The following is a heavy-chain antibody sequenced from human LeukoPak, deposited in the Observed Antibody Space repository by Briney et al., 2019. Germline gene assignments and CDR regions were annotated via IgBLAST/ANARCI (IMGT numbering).Heavy chain of an antibody. Sequence: PGGSLRLSCAASGFTFSSYAMSWVRQPPGKGLEWIGSIYHSGSTYYNPSLNSRVTISVDTSKNQFSLKLSSVTAADTAVYYCARHVKLGYDSSGRHQTLDYWGQGTLVTVSS. CDR1: GFTFSSYA. D-gene: IGHD3-22*01. J-gene: IGHJ4*02. V-gene: IGHV4-38-2*01. CDR2: IYHSGST. CDR3: ARHVKLGYDSSGRHQTLDY.